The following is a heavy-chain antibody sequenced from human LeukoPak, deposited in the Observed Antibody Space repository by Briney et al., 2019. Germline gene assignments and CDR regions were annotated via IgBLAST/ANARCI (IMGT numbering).Heavy chain of an antibody. CDR3: ARGVTIFGSGWFDP. Sequence: SETLSLTCTVSGGSISSGGYYWRWIRQHPGKGLEWIGYIYYSGSTYYNPSLKSRVTISVDTSKNQFSLKLSSVTAADTAVYYCARGVTIFGSGWFDPWGQGTLVTVSS. D-gene: IGHD3-3*01. V-gene: IGHV4-31*03. CDR2: IYYSGST. CDR1: GGSISSGGYY. J-gene: IGHJ5*02.